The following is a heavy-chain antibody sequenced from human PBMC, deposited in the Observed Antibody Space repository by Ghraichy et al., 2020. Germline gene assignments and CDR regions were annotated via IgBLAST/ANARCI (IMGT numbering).Heavy chain of an antibody. V-gene: IGHV3-21*01. J-gene: IGHJ2*01. CDR1: GFTFSSYS. CDR2: ISSSSSYI. CDR3: ARKRYYDFWSGQGYFDL. Sequence: GGSLRLSCAASGFTFSSYSMNWVRQAPGKGLEWVSSISSSSSYIYYADSVKGRFTISRDNAKNSLYLQMNSLRAEDTAVYYCARKRYYDFWSGQGYFDLWGRGTLVTVSS. D-gene: IGHD3-3*01.